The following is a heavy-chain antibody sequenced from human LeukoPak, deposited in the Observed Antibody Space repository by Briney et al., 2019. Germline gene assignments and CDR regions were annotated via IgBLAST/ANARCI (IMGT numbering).Heavy chain of an antibody. J-gene: IGHJ4*02. CDR3: AGDEDHAAAY. CDR1: GFTFFRSW. D-gene: IGHD2-15*01. CDR2: INQDGSEK. V-gene: IGHV3-7*03. Sequence: PGGSLRLSCAASGFTFFRSWMSWVRQAPGKGLEWVANINQDGSEKYYVDSVKGRFTISRDNAKNSLYLQMNSLRADDTAVYYCAGDEDHAAAYWGQGTLVTVSS.